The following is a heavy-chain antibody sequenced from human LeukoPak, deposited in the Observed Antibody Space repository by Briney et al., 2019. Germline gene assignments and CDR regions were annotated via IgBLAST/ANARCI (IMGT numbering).Heavy chain of an antibody. CDR1: GGSISSGDYY. CDR2: MYYSGST. V-gene: IGHV4-30-4*01. D-gene: IGHD3-22*01. J-gene: IGHJ5*02. Sequence: SQTLSLTCTDSGGSISSGDYYSSWIRQPPGKCLEWLAYMYYSGSTYYNPSLKSRVTMSADTSKNQLFLKLSSVTAADTAVYYCARPYYYESRIVPRGRGILVTVSS. CDR3: ARPYYYESRIVP.